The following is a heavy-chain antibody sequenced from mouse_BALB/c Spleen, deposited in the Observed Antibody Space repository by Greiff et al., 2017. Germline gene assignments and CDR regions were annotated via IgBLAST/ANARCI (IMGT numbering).Heavy chain of an antibody. D-gene: IGHD4-1*01. CDR1: GFTFSDYY. V-gene: IGHV5-4*02. CDR2: ISDGGSYT. Sequence: EVKVVESGGGLVKPGGSLKLSCAASGFTFSDYYMYWVRQTPEKRLEWVATISDGGSYTYYPDSVKGRFTISRDNAKNNLYLQMSSLKSEDTAMYYCARGGGLGPYYAMDYWGQGTSVTVSS. J-gene: IGHJ4*01. CDR3: ARGGGLGPYYAMDY.